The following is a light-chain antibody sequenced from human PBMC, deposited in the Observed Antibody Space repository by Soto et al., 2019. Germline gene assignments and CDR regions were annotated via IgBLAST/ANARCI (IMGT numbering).Light chain of an antibody. J-gene: IGKJ5*01. CDR2: GAS. CDR3: QQYNQWPIT. Sequence: EIVMTQSPATLSVSPGERATLSCRASQSVGSTLAWYQQKPGQAPRLLIYGASTRATSISARFSGSGSATDFTLTISSLQSEDFAVYYCQQYNQWPITVGQGTRLEIK. V-gene: IGKV3-15*01. CDR1: QSVGST.